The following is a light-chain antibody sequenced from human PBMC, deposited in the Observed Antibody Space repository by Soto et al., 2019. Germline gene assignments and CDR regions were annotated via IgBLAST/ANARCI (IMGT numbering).Light chain of an antibody. V-gene: IGKV1-5*03. CDR3: QQSYSSPRT. CDR2: KAS. CDR1: QTISSW. Sequence: DIQMTQSPSTLSGSGGERVSITCRASQTISSWLAWYQQKPGKAPKLLIYKASSLQSGVPSRFSGSGSETEFTLTISSLQPEDFATYYCQQSYSSPRTFGQGTKVDIK. J-gene: IGKJ1*01.